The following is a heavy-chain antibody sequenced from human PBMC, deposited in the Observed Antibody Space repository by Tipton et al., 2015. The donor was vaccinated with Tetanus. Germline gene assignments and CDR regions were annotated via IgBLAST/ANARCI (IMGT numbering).Heavy chain of an antibody. Sequence: VQLVQSGAEVKKPGESLKISCKGSGYSFTSYWIGWVRQMPGKGLEWMGIIYPGDSDTRYSPSFQGRVTISTDKSISTAYLQWSSLKASDTAMYYCARRRGAVRGFPYNWFDPWGQGTLVTVSS. V-gene: IGHV5-51*01. D-gene: IGHD3-10*01. CDR3: ARRRGAVRGFPYNWFDP. J-gene: IGHJ5*02. CDR2: IYPGDSDT. CDR1: GYSFTSYW.